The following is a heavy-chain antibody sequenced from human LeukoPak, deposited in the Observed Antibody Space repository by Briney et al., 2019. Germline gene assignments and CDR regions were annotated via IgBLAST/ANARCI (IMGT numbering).Heavy chain of an antibody. Sequence: ASVKVSCKASGYTFTSYGISGVRQAPGQGLEWMGWISAYNGNTNYAQKLQGRVTMTTDTSTSTAYMELRSLRSDDTAVYYCARDTTIFGVVTWYYYYGMDVWGQGTTVTVSS. V-gene: IGHV1-18*01. J-gene: IGHJ6*02. CDR3: ARDTTIFGVVTWYYYYGMDV. CDR2: ISAYNGNT. D-gene: IGHD3-3*01. CDR1: GYTFTSYG.